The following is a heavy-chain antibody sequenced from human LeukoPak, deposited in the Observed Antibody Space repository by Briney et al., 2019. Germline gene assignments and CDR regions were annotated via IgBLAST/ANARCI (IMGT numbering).Heavy chain of an antibody. CDR3: AAGYSYGTGEHGSGSYPYPFDY. J-gene: IGHJ4*02. CDR1: GGSISSSSYY. Sequence: KPSETLSLTCTVSGGSISSSSYYWGWIRQPPGKGLEWIGSIYYSGSTYYNPSLKSRVTISVDTSKNQFSLKLSSVTAADTAVYYCAAGYSYGTGEHGSGSYPYPFDYWGQGTLVTVSS. V-gene: IGHV4-39*01. D-gene: IGHD3-10*01. CDR2: IYYSGST.